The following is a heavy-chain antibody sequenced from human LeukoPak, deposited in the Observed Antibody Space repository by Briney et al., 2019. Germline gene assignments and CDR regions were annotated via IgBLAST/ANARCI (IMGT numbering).Heavy chain of an antibody. CDR2: TYYRSKWYN. CDR1: GDSVSSNSAA. V-gene: IGHV6-1*01. Sequence: SQTLSLTCAVSGDSVSSNSAAWNWIRQSPARGLEWLGRTYYRSKWYNDYAASVKIRITINPDTSKNQFSLQLNSVTPDDTAVYYCARDGATADWYFDLWGRGTLVTVSS. D-gene: IGHD5-12*01. J-gene: IGHJ2*01. CDR3: ARDGATADWYFDL.